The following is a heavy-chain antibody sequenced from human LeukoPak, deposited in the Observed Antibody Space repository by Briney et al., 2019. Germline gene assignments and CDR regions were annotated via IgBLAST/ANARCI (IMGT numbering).Heavy chain of an antibody. CDR1: GFTFGDYA. J-gene: IGHJ4*02. Sequence: PGGSLRLSCTASGFTFGDYAMSWVRQAPGKGLEWVGFIRSKAYGGTTEYAASVKGRFTISRDDSKSIAYLQMNSLKTEDTAVYYCTREYSGNYYRWIDYWGQGTLVTVSS. CDR3: TREYSGNYYRWIDY. V-gene: IGHV3-49*04. D-gene: IGHD1-26*01. CDR2: IRSKAYGGTT.